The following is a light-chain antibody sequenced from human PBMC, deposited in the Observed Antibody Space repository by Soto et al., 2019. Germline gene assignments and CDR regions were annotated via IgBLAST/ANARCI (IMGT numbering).Light chain of an antibody. CDR2: GAS. V-gene: IGKV3-20*01. Sequence: EIVLTQSPATLSLSPGERTTLSCRASQSVTSSDLAWYQQKPGQAPRLLISGASSRATGIPDRFSGSGSGTDFTLTISRLEPEDFAVFYCHHYGTSPPTFGQGTKVDIK. CDR3: HHYGTSPPT. J-gene: IGKJ1*01. CDR1: QSVTSSD.